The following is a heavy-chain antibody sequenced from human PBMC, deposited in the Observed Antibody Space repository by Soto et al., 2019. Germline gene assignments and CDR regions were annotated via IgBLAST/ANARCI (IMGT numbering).Heavy chain of an antibody. CDR3: ARESGATYPRIMSGVDV. J-gene: IGHJ6*02. V-gene: IGHV1-69*01. Sequence: QVQLVQSGAEVKKPGSSVKVSCTASGGTFSSYAISWVRQAPGQGLEWMGGIIPIFGTANYAQKFQGRVTITADESTSPAYMELSSLRSEDTAVYYCARESGATYPRIMSGVDVWGQGTTVTVSS. D-gene: IGHD3-16*01. CDR1: GGTFSSYA. CDR2: IIPIFGTA.